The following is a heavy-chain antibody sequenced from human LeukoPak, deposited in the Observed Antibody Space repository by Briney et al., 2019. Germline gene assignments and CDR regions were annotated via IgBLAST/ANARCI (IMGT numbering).Heavy chain of an antibody. Sequence: ETLSLTCTVSVVSITHYSWNWIRQPPGKGLEWIGYIYYSGSTNYNPSLKSRVTISQDTSKNQFSLKLSSVTAADTAVYYCATWSIATSSFDYWGRGTLVTVSS. J-gene: IGHJ4*02. CDR1: VVSITHYS. CDR3: ATWSIATSSFDY. V-gene: IGHV4-59*01. D-gene: IGHD2-8*02. CDR2: IYYSGST.